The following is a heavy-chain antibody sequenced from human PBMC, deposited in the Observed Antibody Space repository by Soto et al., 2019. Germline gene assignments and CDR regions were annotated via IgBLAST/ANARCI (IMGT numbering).Heavy chain of an antibody. CDR2: IYYSGRA. CDR1: GGSISSSSYY. Sequence: QLQLQESGPGLVKPSETLSLTCTVSGGSISSSSYYWGWIRQPPGKGLEWIGNIYYSGRAYYNPSLKSRVTIYVDMSKNNFSLKLSSVTAADTAVYYCARRGVSGPVDYWGQGTLVTVSS. CDR3: ARRGVSGPVDY. D-gene: IGHD3-10*01. V-gene: IGHV4-39*02. J-gene: IGHJ4*02.